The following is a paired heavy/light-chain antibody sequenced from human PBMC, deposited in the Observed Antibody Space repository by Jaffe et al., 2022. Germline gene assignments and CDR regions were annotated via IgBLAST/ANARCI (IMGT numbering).Light chain of an antibody. Sequence: DIVMTQSPDSLAVSLGERATINCKSSQSVLYSSNNKNYLAWYQQKPGQPPKLLIYWASTRESGVPDRFSGSGSGTDFTLTISSLQTEDVAVYYCQQYHRIPPTFGGGTKVEIK. CDR2: WAS. CDR3: QQYHRIPPT. J-gene: IGKJ4*01. V-gene: IGKV4-1*01. CDR1: QSVLYSSNNKNY.
Heavy chain of an antibody. CDR1: GYTFTSYD. Sequence: QVQLVQSGAEVTEPGASVKVSCKTSGYTFTSYDVHWARQAPGQGLEWMGVISPSGAGTSYAQKFQGRVTMTRDTSTSTVYMELSSLRSEDTAVYYCARRGRTYCGGDCYFTWFDYWGQGTLVTVSS. D-gene: IGHD2-21*02. J-gene: IGHJ4*02. CDR3: ARRGRTYCGGDCYFTWFDY. V-gene: IGHV1-46*01. CDR2: ISPSGAGT.